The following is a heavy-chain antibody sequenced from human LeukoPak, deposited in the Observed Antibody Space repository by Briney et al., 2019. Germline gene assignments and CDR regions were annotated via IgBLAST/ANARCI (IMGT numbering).Heavy chain of an antibody. J-gene: IGHJ2*01. CDR3: ARVYYYYDSSGYYWYFDL. D-gene: IGHD3-22*01. CDR2: ISSNGGST. Sequence: GGSLRLSCAASGFTFSSYAMHWVRQAPGKGLEYVSAISSNGGSTYYANSVKGRFTISRDNSKNTLYLQMGSLRAEDMAVYYCARVYYYYDSSGYYWYFDLWGRGTLVTVSS. CDR1: GFTFSSYA. V-gene: IGHV3-64*01.